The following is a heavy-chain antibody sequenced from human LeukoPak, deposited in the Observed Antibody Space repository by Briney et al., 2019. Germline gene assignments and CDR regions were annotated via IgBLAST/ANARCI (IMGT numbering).Heavy chain of an antibody. V-gene: IGHV3-7*01. CDR2: INRDGSQI. CDR1: GFTLGTSW. CDR3: ARGGLSAGFGY. J-gene: IGHJ4*02. D-gene: IGHD3-10*01. Sequence: PGGSLRLSCVASGFTLGTSWMTWVRQAPGKGLEWVTNINRDGSQIDYLDSVKGRFTISRDSANNALYLQMNSLGAEDTAIYYCARGGLSAGFGYWGQGTLVTVSS.